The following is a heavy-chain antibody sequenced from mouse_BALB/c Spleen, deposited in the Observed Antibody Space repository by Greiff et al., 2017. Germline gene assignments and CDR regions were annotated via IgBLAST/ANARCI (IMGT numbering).Heavy chain of an antibody. V-gene: IGHV5-17*02. CDR1: GFTFSSFG. CDR3: ARYRYYFDY. J-gene: IGHJ2*01. D-gene: IGHD2-14*01. CDR2: ISSGSSTI. Sequence: EVQLQESGGGLVQPGGSRKLSCAASGFTFSSFGMHWVRQAPEKGLEWVAYISSGSSTIYYADTVKGRFTISRDNPKNTLFLQMTSLRSEDTAMYYCARYRYYFDYWGQGTTLTVSS.